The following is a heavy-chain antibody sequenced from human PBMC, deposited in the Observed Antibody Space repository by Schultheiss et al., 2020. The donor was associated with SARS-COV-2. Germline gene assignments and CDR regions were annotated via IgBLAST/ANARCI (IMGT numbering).Heavy chain of an antibody. CDR1: GGSISSGGYS. Sequence: SETLSLTCAVSGGSISSGGYSWSWIRQHPGKGLEWIGYIYYSGSTNYNPSLKSRVTISVDTSKNQFSLKLSSVTAADTAVYYCARSGDHSSSWRLNWFDPWGQGTLVTVSS. D-gene: IGHD6-13*01. V-gene: IGHV4-31*11. CDR2: IYYSGST. J-gene: IGHJ5*02. CDR3: ARSGDHSSSWRLNWFDP.